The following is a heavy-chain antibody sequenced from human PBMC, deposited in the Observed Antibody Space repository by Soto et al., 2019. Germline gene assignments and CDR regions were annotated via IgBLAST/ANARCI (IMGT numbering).Heavy chain of an antibody. CDR3: AKGSVTIPGIRFSDAFDA. CDR1: GFPFSHFA. Sequence: EMQLLDSGGGLVQPGGSLRLSCAASGFPFSHFAMTWVRQAPGKGLEWVSSVSGTSGGTFYADTVKGRFTISRDNFKNTLSLQMNSLRVEDTAVYFCAKGSVTIPGIRFSDAFDAWGQGTMVAVFS. D-gene: IGHD3-9*01. J-gene: IGHJ3*01. CDR2: VSGTSGGT. V-gene: IGHV3-23*01.